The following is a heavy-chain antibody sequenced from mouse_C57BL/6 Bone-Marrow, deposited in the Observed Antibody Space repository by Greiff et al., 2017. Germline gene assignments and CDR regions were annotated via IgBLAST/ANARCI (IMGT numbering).Heavy chain of an antibody. D-gene: IGHD4-1*01. CDR1: GYAFSSAW. Sequence: VQLQQSGPELVKPGASVKISCKASGYAFSSAWMNWVKQRPGKGLEWIGRIYPGDGDTNYNGKFKGKATLTADKSSSTAYMQLSSLTSEDSAVYFCARLLTGGSFDYWGQGTTLTVSS. V-gene: IGHV1-82*01. CDR2: IYPGDGDT. CDR3: ARLLTGGSFDY. J-gene: IGHJ2*01.